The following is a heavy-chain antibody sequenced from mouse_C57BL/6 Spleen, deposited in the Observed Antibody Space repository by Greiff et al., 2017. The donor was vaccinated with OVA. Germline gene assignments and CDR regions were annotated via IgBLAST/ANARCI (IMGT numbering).Heavy chain of an antibody. CDR1: GFTFSDYY. CDR2: ISNGGGST. V-gene: IGHV5-12*01. D-gene: IGHD1-1*01. J-gene: IGHJ4*01. CDR3: ARDYYGSSYDAMDY. Sequence: EVQRVESGGGLVQPGGSLKLSCAASGFTFSDYYMYWVRQTPEKRLEWVAYISNGGGSTYYPDTVKGRFTISRDNAKNTLYLQMSRLKSEDTAMYYCARDYYGSSYDAMDYWGQGTSVTVSS.